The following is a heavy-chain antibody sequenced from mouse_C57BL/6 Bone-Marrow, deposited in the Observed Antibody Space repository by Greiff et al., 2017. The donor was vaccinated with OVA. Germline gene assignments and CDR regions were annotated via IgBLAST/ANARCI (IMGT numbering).Heavy chain of an antibody. CDR2: INPSNGGT. CDR3: ARWNYGSHYAMDY. Sequence: VQLQQPGTELVKPGASVKLSCKASGYTFTSYWMHWVKQRPGQGLEWIGNINPSNGGTNYNEKFKSKATLTVDKSSSTAYMQLSSLTSEDSAVYYCARWNYGSHYAMDYWGQGTSVTVSS. J-gene: IGHJ4*01. CDR1: GYTFTSYW. D-gene: IGHD1-1*01. V-gene: IGHV1-53*01.